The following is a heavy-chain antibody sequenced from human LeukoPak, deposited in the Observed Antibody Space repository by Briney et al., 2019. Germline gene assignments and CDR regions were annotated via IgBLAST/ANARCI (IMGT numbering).Heavy chain of an antibody. J-gene: IGHJ4*02. CDR1: GFTVSSNY. Sequence: GGSLRLSCAASGFTVSSNYMSWVRQAPGKGLEWVSVIYSGGSTYYADSVKGRFTISRDNSKNTLYLQMNSLRAEDTAVYYCARGSPGQGLTTVNDYWGQGTLVTVSS. CDR3: ARGSPGQGLTTVNDY. CDR2: IYSGGST. D-gene: IGHD4-17*01. V-gene: IGHV3-66*01.